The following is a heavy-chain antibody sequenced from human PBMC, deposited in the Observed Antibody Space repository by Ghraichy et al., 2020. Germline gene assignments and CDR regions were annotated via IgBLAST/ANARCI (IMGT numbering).Heavy chain of an antibody. CDR2: VYHNGSA. J-gene: IGHJ4*02. Sequence: SQTLSLTCSVSGGSIGFYFWSWIRRPPGRGLEWIGYVYHNGSASYNPSLKSRLSFSVSTNSNDFSLSLTSVTTADTAVYYCARAAPGAPYFDFWGPGILVTGSP. CDR3: ARAAPGAPYFDF. D-gene: IGHD6-13*01. CDR1: GGSIGFYF. V-gene: IGHV4-59*08.